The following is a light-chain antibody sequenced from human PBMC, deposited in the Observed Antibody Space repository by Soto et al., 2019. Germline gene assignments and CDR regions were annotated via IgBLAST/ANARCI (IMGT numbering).Light chain of an antibody. V-gene: IGKV3-20*01. J-gene: IGKJ1*01. Sequence: ETVLTQSPGTLSLSPGERATLFCRASQHISNSFLAWYQQKPGQAPSLLIFGASSRATGIPDRFSGSGSGTEFTLTIDRLEPEDFAVYYCQQYGRSPPSWTFGQGTKVEIK. CDR1: QHISNSF. CDR2: GAS. CDR3: QQYGRSPPSWT.